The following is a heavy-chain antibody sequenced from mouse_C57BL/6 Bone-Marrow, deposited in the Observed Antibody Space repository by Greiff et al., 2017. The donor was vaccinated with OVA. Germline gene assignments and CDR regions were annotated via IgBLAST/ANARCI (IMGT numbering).Heavy chain of an antibody. CDR2: IYPGSGNT. Sequence: QVQLQQSGAELVRPGASVKLSCKASGYTFTDYYINWVKQRPGQGLEWIARIYPGSGNTYYNEKFKGKATLTAEKSSSTAYMQLSSLTSEDSAVYFCARGMVTRGFDYWGQGTTLTVSS. J-gene: IGHJ2*01. CDR3: ARGMVTRGFDY. V-gene: IGHV1-76*01. D-gene: IGHD2-2*01. CDR1: GYTFTDYY.